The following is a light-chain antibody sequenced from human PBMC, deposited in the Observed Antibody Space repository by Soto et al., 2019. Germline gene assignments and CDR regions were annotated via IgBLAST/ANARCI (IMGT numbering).Light chain of an antibody. CDR2: DTS. CDR1: QSLTNSY. V-gene: IGKV3-20*01. J-gene: IGKJ5*01. CDR3: QQYGTSEII. Sequence: IVLTQSPDTLSFSPWNRSTLSFSSSQSLTNSYIAWYQVKPGQAPRLLIYDTSSRATGIPDRFSGSGSGTDFTLTITRLEPEDFAVFYCQQYGTSEIIFGQGTRLEIK.